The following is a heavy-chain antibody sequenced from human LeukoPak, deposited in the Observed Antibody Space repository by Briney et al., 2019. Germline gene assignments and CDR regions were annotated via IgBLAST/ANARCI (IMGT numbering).Heavy chain of an antibody. CDR1: GFSLSDYE. Sequence: GGSLRLSCTASGFSLSDYEINWVRQAPGRGLEWVSGISASGGSTYYADSVKGRFIISRENSKNTLYLQMSSLRAEDTAIYYCVKDGGYSSSCYYFDYWGQGTLVTVSS. CDR2: ISASGGST. V-gene: IGHV3-23*01. J-gene: IGHJ4*02. CDR3: VKDGGYSSSCYYFDY. D-gene: IGHD6-13*01.